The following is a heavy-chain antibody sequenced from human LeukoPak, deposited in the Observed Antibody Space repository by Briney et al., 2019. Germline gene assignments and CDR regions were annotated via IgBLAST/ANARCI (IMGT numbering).Heavy chain of an antibody. Sequence: ASVKVSCKASGYTFTSYDINWVRQATGQGVEWMGWMNPNSGNTGYAQKFQGRVTMTRNTSISTAYMELSSLRSEDTAVYYCARGYRTSHCYDYWGQGTLVTVSS. CDR3: ARGYRTSHCYDY. J-gene: IGHJ4*02. D-gene: IGHD2-2*01. CDR1: GYTFTSYD. V-gene: IGHV1-8*01. CDR2: MNPNSGNT.